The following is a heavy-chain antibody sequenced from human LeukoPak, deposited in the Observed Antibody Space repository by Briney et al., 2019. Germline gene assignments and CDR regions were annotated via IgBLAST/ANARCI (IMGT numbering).Heavy chain of an antibody. CDR1: GGTFSSYA. CDR3: ARWGYSSSWYDYYMDV. D-gene: IGHD6-13*01. V-gene: IGHV1-69*05. Sequence: SVKVSCKASGGTFSSYAISWVRQAPGQGLEWMGRIIPIFGTANYAQKFQGRVTITTDESTSTAYMELSSLRSEDTAVYYCARWGYSSSWYDYYMDVWGKGTTVTVSS. J-gene: IGHJ6*03. CDR2: IIPIFGTA.